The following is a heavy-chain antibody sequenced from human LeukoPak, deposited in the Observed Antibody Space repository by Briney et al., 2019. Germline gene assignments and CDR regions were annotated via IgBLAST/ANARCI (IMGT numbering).Heavy chain of an antibody. CDR2: IYYSGST. D-gene: IGHD6-6*01. CDR3: ARQKGDSSSSPDY. CDR1: GGSISSYY. V-gene: IGHV4-59*08. Sequence: KPSETLSLTCTVSGGSISSYYWSWIRQPPGKGLERCANIYYSGSTNYNPSLKSRVTISVDTPKNQFSLKRSSVTAADTAVYYCARQKGDSSSSPDYWGQGTLVTVSS. J-gene: IGHJ4*02.